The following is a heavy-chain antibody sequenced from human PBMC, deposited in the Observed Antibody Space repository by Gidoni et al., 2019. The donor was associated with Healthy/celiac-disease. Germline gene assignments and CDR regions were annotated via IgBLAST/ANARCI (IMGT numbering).Heavy chain of an antibody. J-gene: IGHJ3*02. V-gene: IGHV1-18*04. CDR2: ISAYNDNT. Sequence: QVQLVQSGAEVKKPVASVKVSCTASGYTFTSYGISWVRQAHGQGIEWMGWISAYNDNTNYAQKLQGRVTMTTDTSTSTAYMELRSLRSDDTAVYYCARDIWPRLYEGNAFDIWGQGTMVTVSS. CDR3: ARDIWPRLYEGNAFDI. CDR1: GYTFTSYG. D-gene: IGHD2-2*02.